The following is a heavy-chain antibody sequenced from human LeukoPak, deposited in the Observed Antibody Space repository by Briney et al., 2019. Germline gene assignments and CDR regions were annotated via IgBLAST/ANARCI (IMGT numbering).Heavy chain of an antibody. D-gene: IGHD1-1*01. CDR3: ATRGTQGPFGY. CDR2: ISIDGVYK. V-gene: IGHV3-30*03. Sequence: GKSLRLSCAASGFSFSSQGMHWVRQAPGEGLKWVAVISIDGVYKYYADSVKGRFIISRDNSKNTLYLQMNSLRAEDTAVYYCATRGTQGPFGYWGQGTLVTVSS. J-gene: IGHJ4*02. CDR1: GFSFSSQG.